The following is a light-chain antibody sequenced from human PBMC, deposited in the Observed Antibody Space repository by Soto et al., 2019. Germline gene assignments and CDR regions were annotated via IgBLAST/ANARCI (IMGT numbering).Light chain of an antibody. CDR1: QSVSSN. V-gene: IGKV3-15*01. CDR3: QQYHNWPYT. Sequence: DIVMTQSPATLSVSPGERATLSCRASQSVSSNFAWYQQNRGQAPRLLIYGASTRATGVPARFSGSGSGTEFTLTISSLQSEDFAVYYCQQYHNWPYTFGQGTKLEIK. J-gene: IGKJ2*01. CDR2: GAS.